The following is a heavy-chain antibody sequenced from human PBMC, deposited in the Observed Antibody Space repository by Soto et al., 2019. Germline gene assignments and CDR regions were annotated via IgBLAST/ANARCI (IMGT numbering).Heavy chain of an antibody. J-gene: IGHJ6*02. CDR3: AREDRDRETGLVPAAIDGMDV. V-gene: IGHV1-69*13. CDR2: IIPIFGIP. D-gene: IGHD2-2*01. CDR1: GDTFSRYS. Sequence: ASVKVSCKASGDTFSRYSITWVRQAPGHGLEWIGRIIPIFGIPTYAQKFQGRVTFTADESTSTAYMELSSLRSDDTAVYYCAREDRDRETGLVPAAIDGMDVWGQGTTVTVYS.